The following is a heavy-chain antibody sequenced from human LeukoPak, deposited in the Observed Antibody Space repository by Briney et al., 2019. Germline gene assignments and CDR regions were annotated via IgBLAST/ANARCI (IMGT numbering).Heavy chain of an antibody. V-gene: IGHV1-8*01. D-gene: IGHD1-26*01. J-gene: IGHJ6*02. CDR3: ARGGIYYYGMDV. CDR2: MSPNSGNT. Sequence: ASVKVSCKASGYTFTSYDINWVRQATGQGLEWMGWMSPNSGNTGYAQKFQGRVTMTRNTSISTAYMELSSLRSEDTAVYYCARGGIYYYGMDVWGQGTTVTVSS. CDR1: GYTFTSYD.